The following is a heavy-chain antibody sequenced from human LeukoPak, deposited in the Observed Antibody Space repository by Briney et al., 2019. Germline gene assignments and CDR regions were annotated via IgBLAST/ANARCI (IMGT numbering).Heavy chain of an antibody. CDR3: ARECHNIAAAFRLVY. J-gene: IGHJ4*02. CDR1: GYTFTGYY. V-gene: IGHV1-2*02. D-gene: IGHD6-13*01. Sequence: ASVKVSCKASGYTFTGYYMHLVRQAPGQGLEWMGWINPNSGGTNYAQKFQGRVTMTRDTSISTAYMELSRLRSDDTAVYYCARECHNIAAAFRLVYWGQGTLVTVSS. CDR2: INPNSGGT.